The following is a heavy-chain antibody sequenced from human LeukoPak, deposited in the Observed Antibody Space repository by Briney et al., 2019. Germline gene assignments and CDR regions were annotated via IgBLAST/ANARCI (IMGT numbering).Heavy chain of an antibody. V-gene: IGHV4-39*07. CDR3: ARAQSITMVRGVIQFDY. CDR2: IYYSGST. J-gene: IGHJ4*02. CDR1: GGSISSSSYY. Sequence: PSETLSLTCTVSGGSISSSSYYWGWIRQPPGKGLEWIGSIYYSGSTYYNPSLKSRVTISVDTSKNQFSLKLSSVTAADTAVYYCARAQSITMVRGVIQFDYWGQGTLVTVSS. D-gene: IGHD3-10*01.